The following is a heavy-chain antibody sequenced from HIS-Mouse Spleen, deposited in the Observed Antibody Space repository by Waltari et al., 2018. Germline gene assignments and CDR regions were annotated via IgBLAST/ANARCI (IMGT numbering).Heavy chain of an antibody. CDR3: ARGGLAAAGWYFDL. D-gene: IGHD6-13*01. Sequence: EVQLVESGGGLIQPGGSLRLSCAASGFPVSSNYLSWVRRAPGTGLEWVSVIYSGGSTYYADSVKGRFTISRDNSKNTLYLQMNSLRAEDTAVYYCARGGLAAAGWYFDLWGRGTLVTVSS. CDR1: GFPVSSNY. J-gene: IGHJ2*01. V-gene: IGHV3-53*01. CDR2: IYSGGST.